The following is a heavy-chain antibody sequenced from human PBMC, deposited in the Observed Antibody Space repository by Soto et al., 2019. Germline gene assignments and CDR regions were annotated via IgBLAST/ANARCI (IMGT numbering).Heavy chain of an antibody. D-gene: IGHD5-18*01. Sequence: SVKVSCKASGGTFSSYAISWVRQAPGQGLEWMGGIIPIFGTANYAQKFQGRVTITADGSTSTAYMELSSLRSEDTAVYYCAKNSYGLLSLFDYWGQGTLVTVSS. CDR2: IIPIFGTA. CDR3: AKNSYGLLSLFDY. J-gene: IGHJ4*02. V-gene: IGHV1-69*13. CDR1: GGTFSSYA.